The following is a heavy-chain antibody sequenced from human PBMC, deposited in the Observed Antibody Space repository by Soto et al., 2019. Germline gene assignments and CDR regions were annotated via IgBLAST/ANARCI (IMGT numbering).Heavy chain of an antibody. Sequence: QAGGSLRLSCATSGFTFTTYGMTWVRQAPGKGLEWVSAISGSGGSTYYADSVKGRFTISRDNSKNTLYLQMNSLRAEDTAVYYCAKGGLRYFDWSTGGFDPWGQGTLVTVSS. CDR1: GFTFTTYG. D-gene: IGHD3-9*01. V-gene: IGHV3-23*01. CDR2: ISGSGGST. J-gene: IGHJ5*02. CDR3: AKGGLRYFDWSTGGFDP.